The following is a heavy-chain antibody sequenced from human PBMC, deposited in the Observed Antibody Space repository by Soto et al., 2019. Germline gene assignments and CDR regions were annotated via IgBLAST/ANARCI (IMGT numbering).Heavy chain of an antibody. CDR1: GYTFTSYA. V-gene: IGHV1-3*01. CDR3: ARDPWTAGCDPYYFDY. D-gene: IGHD5-12*01. J-gene: IGHJ4*02. CDR2: INAGNGIT. Sequence: ASVKVSCKASGYTFTSYAMHWVRQAPGQRLEWMGWINAGNGITKYSQKFQGRVTITRDTSASTAYMELSSLRSEDTAVYYCARDPWTAGCDPYYFDYWGQGTLVTVSS.